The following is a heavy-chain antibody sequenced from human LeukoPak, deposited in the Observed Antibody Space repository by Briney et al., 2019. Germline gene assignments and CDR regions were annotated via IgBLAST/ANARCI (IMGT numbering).Heavy chain of an antibody. D-gene: IGHD2-15*01. Sequence: GGSLRLSRAASGFTFNSAWLSWVRQGPGKGLEWVGRIKSKTDGGTTDYAAPVKGRFTISRDDSKNKLYLQMNSLKTEDTAVYYCTAEGYCSGGDCYSYDNWGQGTLVTVSS. CDR3: TAEGYCSGGDCYSYDN. CDR2: IKSKTDGGTT. J-gene: IGHJ4*02. CDR1: GFTFNSAW. V-gene: IGHV3-15*01.